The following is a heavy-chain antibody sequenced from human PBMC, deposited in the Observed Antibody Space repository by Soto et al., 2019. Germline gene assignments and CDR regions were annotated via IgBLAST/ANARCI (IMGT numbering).Heavy chain of an antibody. CDR2: INPNSGGT. D-gene: IGHD1-26*01. V-gene: IGHV1-2*02. CDR3: ARERSGRCSDAFDS. J-gene: IGHJ3*02. CDR1: GYPFTGYY. Sequence: GASVKVSCTASGYPFTGYYMHWVRQAPGQGLEWMGWINPNSGGTNYAQKFQGRVTMTRDTSISTAYMELSRLRSDDTAVYYCARERSGRCSDAFDSWGQGTMVTV.